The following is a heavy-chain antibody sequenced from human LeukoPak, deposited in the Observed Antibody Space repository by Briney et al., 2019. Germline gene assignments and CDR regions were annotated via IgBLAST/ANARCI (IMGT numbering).Heavy chain of an antibody. V-gene: IGHV3-23*01. CDR2: ISGGGGST. Sequence: PGGSLRLSCAASGFTFSTYAMSWVRQAPGKGLEWVSVISGGGGSTHYADSVKGRFTISRDNAKNSLYLQMNSLRAEDTAVYYCASRSDVWGQGTTVTVSS. CDR1: GFTFSTYA. CDR3: ASRSDV. J-gene: IGHJ6*02.